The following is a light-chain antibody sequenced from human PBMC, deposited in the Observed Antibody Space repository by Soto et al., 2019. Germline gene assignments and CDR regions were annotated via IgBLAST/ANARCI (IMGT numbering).Light chain of an antibody. CDR3: QHYNSYSEA. CDR2: GAS. J-gene: IGKJ1*01. V-gene: IGKV3-15*01. Sequence: EIVMTQSPATLSVSPGERATLSCRASQSVSSNLAWYQHKPGQAPRLLISGASTRATGIPARFSGSGSGTEFTLTISSLQPDDFATYYCQHYNSYSEAFGQGTKVDIK. CDR1: QSVSSN.